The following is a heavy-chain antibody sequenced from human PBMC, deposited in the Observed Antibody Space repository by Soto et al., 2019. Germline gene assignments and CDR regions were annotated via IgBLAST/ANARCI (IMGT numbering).Heavy chain of an antibody. Sequence: EVQLVESGGGLVQPGGSLRLSCAASGFTFSNYWMHWVRQAPGKGLVWVSRINPTGSVTSYADSVEGRFSISRDNAKNTLSLQMDGLRGGDTAVYYCARVRNGEYSFDYWGQGTLVTVSS. CDR2: INPTGSVT. CDR3: ARVRNGEYSFDY. J-gene: IGHJ4*02. V-gene: IGHV3-74*01. CDR1: GFTFSNYW. D-gene: IGHD3-10*01.